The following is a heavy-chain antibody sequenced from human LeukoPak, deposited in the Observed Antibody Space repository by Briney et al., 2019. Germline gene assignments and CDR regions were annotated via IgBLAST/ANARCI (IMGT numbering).Heavy chain of an antibody. CDR3: ARGGGSYIDYFGY. V-gene: IGHV4-59*01. Sequence: SETLSLTCTVSGGSISSYYWSWIRQPPGKGLEWIGYIYYSGSTNYNPSLKSRVTISVDTSKNQFSLKLSSVTAADTAVYYCARGGGSYIDYFGYWGQGTLVTVSS. CDR2: IYYSGST. CDR1: GGSISSYY. J-gene: IGHJ4*02. D-gene: IGHD1-26*01.